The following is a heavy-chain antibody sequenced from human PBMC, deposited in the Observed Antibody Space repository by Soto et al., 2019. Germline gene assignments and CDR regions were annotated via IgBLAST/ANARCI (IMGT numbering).Heavy chain of an antibody. CDR1: GFTFSSYA. CDR2: ISGSGGST. J-gene: IGHJ4*02. V-gene: IGHV3-23*01. Sequence: GGSLRLSCAASGFTFSSYAMSWVRQAPGKGLEWVSAISGSGGSTYYADSVKGRFAISRDNSKNTLYLQMNSLRAEDTAVYYCAKDLSVAVAFDYWGQGTLVTVSS. CDR3: AKDLSVAVAFDY. D-gene: IGHD6-19*01.